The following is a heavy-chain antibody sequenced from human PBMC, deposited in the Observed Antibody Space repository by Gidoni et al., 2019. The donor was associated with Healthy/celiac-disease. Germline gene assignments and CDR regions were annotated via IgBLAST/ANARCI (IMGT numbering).Heavy chain of an antibody. J-gene: IGHJ4*02. CDR1: GFTFSSYG. CDR3: ARGARGYDIGVFDY. Sequence: QVQLVESGGGVVQPGRSLRLSGAASGFTFSSYGMHWVRQAPGKGLGWVAVIWYDGSNKYYADSVKGRFTISRDNSKNTLYLQMNSLRAEDTAVYYCARGARGYDIGVFDYWGQGTLVTVSS. D-gene: IGHD3-9*01. V-gene: IGHV3-33*01. CDR2: IWYDGSNK.